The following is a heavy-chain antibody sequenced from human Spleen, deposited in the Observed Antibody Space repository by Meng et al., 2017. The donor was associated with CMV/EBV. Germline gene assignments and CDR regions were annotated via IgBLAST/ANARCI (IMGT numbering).Heavy chain of an antibody. CDR3: ARATAESMAARYFQH. J-gene: IGHJ1*01. CDR2: IYYSGST. CDR1: GGSVSSADSF. D-gene: IGHD6-6*01. V-gene: IGHV4-31*02. Sequence: SGGSVSSADSFWSWIRQHSGKGLEWIGYIYYSGSTYYNPSLKSRVTISVDTSKNQFALRLSAVTAADTAVYYCARATAESMAARYFQHWGQGTLVTVSS.